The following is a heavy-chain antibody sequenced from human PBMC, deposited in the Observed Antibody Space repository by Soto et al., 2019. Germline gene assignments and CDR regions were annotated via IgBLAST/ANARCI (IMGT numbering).Heavy chain of an antibody. CDR3: AKDISRGPTKNYDFWSGPDY. CDR1: GFTFGSYA. CDR2: ISANGGVT. D-gene: IGHD3-3*01. V-gene: IGHV3-23*01. J-gene: IGHJ4*02. Sequence: GGSLILSCAASGFTFGSYAMSWVRQAPGKGLEWVSHISANGGVTNHADSAKGRFTISRDNSKNTLYLEMNSLRPEDTALYYCAKDISRGPTKNYDFWSGPDYWGQGTLVTVSS.